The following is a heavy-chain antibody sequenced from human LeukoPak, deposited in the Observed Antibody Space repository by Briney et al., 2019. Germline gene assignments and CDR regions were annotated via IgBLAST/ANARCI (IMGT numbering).Heavy chain of an antibody. V-gene: IGHV3-23*01. Sequence: GFLRLSCAVSGFTLSNYAKDLVRQAPRGGLVWVSSIGASGDSIYYTDSVKGRFTISRDNSKNTLYLQMSSLRVEDTAVYYCAKIPDVSDYWGQGTLVTVSS. CDR2: IGASGDSI. CDR3: AKIPDVSDY. J-gene: IGHJ4*02. D-gene: IGHD5/OR15-5a*01. CDR1: GFTLSNYA.